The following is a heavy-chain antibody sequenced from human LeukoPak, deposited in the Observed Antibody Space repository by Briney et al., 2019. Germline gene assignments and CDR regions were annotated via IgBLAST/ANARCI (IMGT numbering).Heavy chain of an antibody. CDR2: MNPNSGVT. D-gene: IGHD5-24*01. Sequence: ASVKVSCKASGYTFTSYDINWVRQATGQGLEWLGYMNPNSGVTSYARKFQGRVRVAIDTSISTAYMELSSLRSEDTAIYYCARKLRRDDFWGQGTLVTVSS. J-gene: IGHJ4*02. CDR1: GYTFTSYD. V-gene: IGHV1-8*01. CDR3: ARKLRRDDF.